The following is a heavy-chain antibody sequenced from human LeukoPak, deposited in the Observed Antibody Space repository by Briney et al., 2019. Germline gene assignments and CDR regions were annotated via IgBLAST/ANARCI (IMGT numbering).Heavy chain of an antibody. D-gene: IGHD3-10*01. CDR2: IRGSGGST. J-gene: IGHJ6*03. CDR3: AKGHSLYGSGSFMDV. Sequence: PGGSLRLSCAASRFTFSSFAMSWVRQVPGRGLEWVSAIRGSGGSTYYADCVKGRFTLSSDNSKNTLYLQMNSLRVEDTAVYYCAKGHSLYGSGSFMDVWGKGTTVTVSS. CDR1: RFTFSSFA. V-gene: IGHV3-23*01.